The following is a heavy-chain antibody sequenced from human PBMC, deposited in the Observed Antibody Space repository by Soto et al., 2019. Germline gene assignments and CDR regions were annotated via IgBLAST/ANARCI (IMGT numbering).Heavy chain of an antibody. CDR3: ARASSSTYYCGMDV. CDR2: MNPNSGNT. V-gene: IGHV1-8*01. D-gene: IGHD6-6*01. CDR1: GYTFTSYD. Sequence: VASVKVSCKASGYTFTSYDINWVRQATGQGLEWMGWMNPNSGNTGYAQKFQGRVTMTRNTSISTAYMELSSLRSEDTAVYYCARASSSTYYCGMDVWGQGTTVTVSS. J-gene: IGHJ6*02.